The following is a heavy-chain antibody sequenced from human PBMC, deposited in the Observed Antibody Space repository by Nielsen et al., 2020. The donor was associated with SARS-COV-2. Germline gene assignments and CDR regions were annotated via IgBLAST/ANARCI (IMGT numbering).Heavy chain of an antibody. CDR2: ISGDGGST. Sequence: GGSLRLSCAASGFTFDDYAIHWARQAPGKGLEWVSLISGDGGSTYYADSVKGRFTISRDNSKNSLYLQMNSLRTEDTALYYCAKDIEGEYCSSTSCYGVDYWGQGTLVTVSS. D-gene: IGHD2-2*01. V-gene: IGHV3-43*02. J-gene: IGHJ4*02. CDR1: GFTFDDYA. CDR3: AKDIEGEYCSSTSCYGVDY.